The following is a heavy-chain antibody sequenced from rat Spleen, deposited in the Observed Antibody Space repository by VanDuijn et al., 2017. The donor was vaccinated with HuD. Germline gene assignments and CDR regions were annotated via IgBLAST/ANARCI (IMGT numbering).Heavy chain of an antibody. CDR1: GFTFSNYY. CDR2: ISTSGVNT. CDR3: VRHGETYYSPDYFDF. D-gene: IGHD1-1*01. V-gene: IGHV5-25*01. Sequence: EVQVVESGGGLVQPGRSMKLSCAASGFTFSNYYMAWVRQAPTKGLEWVASISTSGVNTYYRDSVKGRFTISRDNAKNTLNRQMDSLRSEDTANYYCVRHGETYYSPDYFDFWGQGVMVTVSS. J-gene: IGHJ2*01.